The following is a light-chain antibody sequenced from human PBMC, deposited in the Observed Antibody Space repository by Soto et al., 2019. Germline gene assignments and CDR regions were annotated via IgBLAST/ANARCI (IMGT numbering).Light chain of an antibody. CDR1: TSDVGGYNY. V-gene: IGLV2-14*01. CDR3: TSYTSTSTLEGV. Sequence: QSALTQPASVSGSPGQSITISCIVTTSDVGGYNYVSWYQQHPGKAPKLMIYEVSNRPSGVSTRFSGSKSGNTASLTISGLQAEDEADYYCTSYTSTSTLEGVLGGGTKLTVL. J-gene: IGLJ3*02. CDR2: EVS.